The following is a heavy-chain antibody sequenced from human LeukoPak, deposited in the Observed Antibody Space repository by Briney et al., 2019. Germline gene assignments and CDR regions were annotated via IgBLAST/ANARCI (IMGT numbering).Heavy chain of an antibody. D-gene: IGHD2-8*01. CDR2: IYYSGST. V-gene: IGHV4-59*11. CDR1: GGSISSHY. CDR3: AREAEACTNGVCWGRGWFDP. J-gene: IGHJ5*02. Sequence: PSETLSLTCTVSGGSISSHYWSWIRQPPGKGLEWIGYIYYSGSTNYNPSLKSRVTISVDTSKNQFSLKLSSVTAADPAVYYCAREAEACTNGVCWGRGWFDPWGQGTLVTVSS.